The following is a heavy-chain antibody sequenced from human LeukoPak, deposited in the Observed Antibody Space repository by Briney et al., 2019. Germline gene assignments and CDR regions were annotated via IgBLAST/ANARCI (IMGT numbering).Heavy chain of an antibody. D-gene: IGHD3/OR15-3a*01. J-gene: IGHJ4*02. Sequence: PSETLSLTCPVSGGSISGSFYYWGWIRQPPGKGLEWIGSIYYSGSTYYNPSLKSRVTISVDTSKNQFSLNLSSVTAADTAVYYCARRGLIDYWGQGTLVTVSS. CDR1: GGSISGSFYY. CDR2: IYYSGST. CDR3: ARRGLIDY. V-gene: IGHV4-39*01.